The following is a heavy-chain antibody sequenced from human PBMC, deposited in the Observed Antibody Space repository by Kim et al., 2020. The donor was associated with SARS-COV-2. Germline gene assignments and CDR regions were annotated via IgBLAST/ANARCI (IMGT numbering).Heavy chain of an antibody. J-gene: IGHJ4*02. V-gene: IGHV3-33*01. CDR3: ASSNWYSSSAYFDY. CDR2: IWYDGSNK. Sequence: GGSLRLSCAASGFTFSSYGMHWVRQAPGKGLEWVAVIWYDGSNKYYADSVKSRFTISRDNSKNTLYLQMNSLRAEDTAVYYCASSNWYSSSAYFDYWGQG. CDR1: GFTFSSYG. D-gene: IGHD6-6*01.